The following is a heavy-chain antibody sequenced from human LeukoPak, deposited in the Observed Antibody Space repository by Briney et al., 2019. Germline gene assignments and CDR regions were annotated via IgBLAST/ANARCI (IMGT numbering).Heavy chain of an antibody. CDR1: GFTFSDYY. J-gene: IGHJ4*02. D-gene: IGHD1-26*01. CDR2: ISSSGSTI. CDR3: ARVDQDSGSYSLGLDY. V-gene: IGHV3-11*01. Sequence: PGGSLRLSCAASGFTFSDYYMSWIRQAPGKGLEWVSYISSSGSTIYYADSVKGRFTISRDNAKNSLYLQMNSLRAEDTAVYYCARVDQDSGSYSLGLDYWGQGTLVTVSS.